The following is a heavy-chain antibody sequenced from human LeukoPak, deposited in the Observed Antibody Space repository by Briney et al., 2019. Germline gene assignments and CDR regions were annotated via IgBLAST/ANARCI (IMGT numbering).Heavy chain of an antibody. CDR3: ARDSIYSSGPFPLLYGMDV. Sequence: GGSLRLSCAASGFTFSSYSMNWVRQAPGKGLEWVSYISSGSSTIYYADSVKGRFTISRDNAKNSLCLQMNSLRDEDTAVYYCARDSIYSSGPFPLLYGMDVWGQGTTVTVSS. J-gene: IGHJ6*02. CDR1: GFTFSSYS. CDR2: ISSGSSTI. D-gene: IGHD6-19*01. V-gene: IGHV3-48*02.